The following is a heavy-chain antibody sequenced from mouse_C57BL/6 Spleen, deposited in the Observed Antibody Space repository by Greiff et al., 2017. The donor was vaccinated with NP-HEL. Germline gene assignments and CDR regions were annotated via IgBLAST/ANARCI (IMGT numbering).Heavy chain of an antibody. V-gene: IGHV14-1*01. Sequence: EVKLQQSGAELVRPGASVKLSCTASGFNIKDYYMHWVKQRPEQGLEWIGRIDPEDGDTEYAPKFQGKATMTADTSSNTAYLQLSSLTSEDTAVYYCTTFMVTTGEYYFDYWGQGTTLTVSS. CDR1: GFNIKDYY. CDR3: TTFMVTTGEYYFDY. CDR2: IDPEDGDT. J-gene: IGHJ2*01. D-gene: IGHD2-2*01.